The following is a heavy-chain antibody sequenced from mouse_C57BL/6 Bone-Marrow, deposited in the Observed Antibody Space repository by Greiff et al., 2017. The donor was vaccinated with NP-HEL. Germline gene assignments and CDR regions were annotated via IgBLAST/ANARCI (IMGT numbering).Heavy chain of an antibody. Sequence: SGAELARPGASVKLSCKASGYTFTSYGISWVKQRTGQGLEWIGEIYPRSGNTYYNETFTGKATLTADKSSSTADMELRSLTSEDSAGYFCARDGAYYSNYGAWFAYWGQGTLVTVSA. J-gene: IGHJ3*01. V-gene: IGHV1-81*01. CDR2: IYPRSGNT. D-gene: IGHD2-5*01. CDR1: GYTFTSYG. CDR3: ARDGAYYSNYGAWFAY.